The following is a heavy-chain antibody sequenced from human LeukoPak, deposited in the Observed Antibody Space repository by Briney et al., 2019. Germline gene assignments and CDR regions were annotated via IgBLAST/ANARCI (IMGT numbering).Heavy chain of an antibody. D-gene: IGHD3-10*01. CDR1: GFIFSNYG. CDR2: IWYDGSNK. Sequence: GGSLRLSCAASGFIFSNYGMHWVRQAPGKGLEWVALIWYDGSNKYYADSVEGRFTISRDNAANSLFLQMNSPRAEDTAIYYCARDTMGWNYYGLDGWGQGTTVTVSS. CDR3: ARDTMGWNYYGLDG. J-gene: IGHJ6*02. V-gene: IGHV3-33*02.